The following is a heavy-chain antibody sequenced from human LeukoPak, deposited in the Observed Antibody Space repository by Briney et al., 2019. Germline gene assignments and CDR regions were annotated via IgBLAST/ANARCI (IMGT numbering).Heavy chain of an antibody. J-gene: IGHJ4*02. Sequence: GGSLRLSCAASGFTFSSYSMTWVRQAPGKGLEWVSGISGSGDSTHYADSVKGRFTLSRDDSKTTLYLQMNSLRAEDAAVYYCAKGYGSSVYASFDWWGQGTLVTVSS. CDR3: AKGYGSSVYASFDW. D-gene: IGHD3-22*01. CDR1: GFTFSSYS. CDR2: ISGSGDST. V-gene: IGHV3-23*01.